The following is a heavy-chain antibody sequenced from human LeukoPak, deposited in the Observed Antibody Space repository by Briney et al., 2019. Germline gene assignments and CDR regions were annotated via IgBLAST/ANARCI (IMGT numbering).Heavy chain of an antibody. V-gene: IGHV1-46*01. D-gene: IGHD2-8*01. CDR2: INPSGAGT. CDR3: ARGGLRVMVYRLYYMDV. Sequence: ASVKVSCKASGYTFTRYHIYWVRQAPGQGLEWMGKINPSGAGTSYAQKFQGRVTMTRDTSTSTVYMELSSLRSDDTAVYYCARGGLRVMVYRLYYMDVWGKGTTVTVSS. CDR1: GYTFTRYH. J-gene: IGHJ6*03.